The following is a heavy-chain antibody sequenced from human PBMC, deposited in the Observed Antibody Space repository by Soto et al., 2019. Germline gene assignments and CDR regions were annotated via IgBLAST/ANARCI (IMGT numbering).Heavy chain of an antibody. Sequence: GGSLRISCAASGFTFSDYYMSWIRQAPGKGLKKVSYISSSSSYTNYADSVKGRFTISRDNAKNTLFLQMDSLGVEDTALYYCARDREPDSIWTFDSWGQGNLVTVSS. V-gene: IGHV3-11*05. D-gene: IGHD3-22*01. CDR3: ARDREPDSIWTFDS. J-gene: IGHJ4*02. CDR2: ISSSSSYT. CDR1: GFTFSDYY.